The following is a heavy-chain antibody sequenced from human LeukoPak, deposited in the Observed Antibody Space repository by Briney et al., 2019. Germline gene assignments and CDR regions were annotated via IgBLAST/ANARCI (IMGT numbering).Heavy chain of an antibody. Sequence: QAGGSLRLSCVASGLTVSNNYMSWVRQAPGKGLEWVSVIYSGGTTYYADSVKGRFTIFRDNSNNTLYLQMNSLRAEDTAVYYCARAPPEKCSGGSCYSLDYWGQGTLVTVSS. J-gene: IGHJ4*02. V-gene: IGHV3-53*01. CDR2: IYSGGTT. CDR3: ARAPPEKCSGGSCYSLDY. CDR1: GLTVSNNY. D-gene: IGHD2-15*01.